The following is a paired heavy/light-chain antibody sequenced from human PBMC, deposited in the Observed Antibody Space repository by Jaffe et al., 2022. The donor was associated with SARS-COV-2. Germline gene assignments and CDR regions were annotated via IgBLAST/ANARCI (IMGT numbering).Light chain of an antibody. Sequence: EIVLTQSPGTLSLSPGERATLSCRASQSVSSNYLAWYQQKPGQAPRLLIYGASSRATGIPDRFSGAGSGTDFTLTISRLEPEDSAVYYCQQYGSSPWTFGQGTKVEIK. CDR2: GAS. V-gene: IGKV3-20*01. CDR1: QSVSSNY. CDR3: QQYGSSPWT. J-gene: IGKJ1*01.
Heavy chain of an antibody. D-gene: IGHD6-13*01. V-gene: IGHV3-23*01. J-gene: IGHJ4*02. Sequence: EVQLLESGGGLVQPGGSLRLSCAASGFTFSNYAMAWVRQAPGKGLEWVSAVGGDGVATYYAESVKGRFTISRDNSKNTVFLQMNSLRAEDTAVYYCAKDHVSSTSWYEYWDFWGQGTLVTVSS. CDR3: AKDHVSSTSWYEYWDF. CDR2: VGGDGVAT. CDR1: GFTFSNYA.